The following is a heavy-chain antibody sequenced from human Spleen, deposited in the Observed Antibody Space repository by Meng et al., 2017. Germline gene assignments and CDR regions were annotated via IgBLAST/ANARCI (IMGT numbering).Heavy chain of an antibody. CDR3: ATRGNPYLNC. J-gene: IGHJ4*02. V-gene: IGHV1-18*04. CDR1: GYTFNAYY. CDR2: INVYNGKT. Sequence: QVQLVQSGAEVKKPGASVKVSCKPSGYTFNAYYIHWVRQAPGQGLEWLGWINVYNGKTDYALKFQDRVTMTTDTFTNTAYMELRSLRSDDTAVYYCATRGNPYLNCWGQGTLVTVSS.